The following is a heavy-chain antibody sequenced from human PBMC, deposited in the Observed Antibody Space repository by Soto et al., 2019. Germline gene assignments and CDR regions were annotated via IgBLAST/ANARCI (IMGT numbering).Heavy chain of an antibody. CDR1: GDSVSSYSAA. D-gene: IGHD3-10*01. Sequence: SQTLSLTCAISGDSVSSYSAAWNWIRQSPSGGLEWLGRTYYRSRFFSDYAESVKSRIIINPDTSKNQFSLQLKSVTPEDTAVYYCVRDRYSSSGWFDPWGQGTRGTVSS. CDR2: TYYRSRFFS. J-gene: IGHJ5*02. CDR3: VRDRYSSSGWFDP. V-gene: IGHV6-1*01.